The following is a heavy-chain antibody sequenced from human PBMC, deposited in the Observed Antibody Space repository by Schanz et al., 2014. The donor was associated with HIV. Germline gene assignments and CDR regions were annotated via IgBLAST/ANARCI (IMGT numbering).Heavy chain of an antibody. V-gene: IGHV3-74*01. CDR3: SREYLGYSSGFDP. J-gene: IGHJ5*02. D-gene: IGHD6-19*01. CDR2: ISSDGSST. Sequence: EVQLVEFGGGLVQPGGSLRLSCEASGFTFSSYWMHWVRQAPGKGLVWVSRISSDGSSTTYADSVKGRFTISRDNAKTKIHLQMNRIRAEDTAVYYCSREYLGYSSGFDPWGQGTLVTVSS. CDR1: GFTFSSYW.